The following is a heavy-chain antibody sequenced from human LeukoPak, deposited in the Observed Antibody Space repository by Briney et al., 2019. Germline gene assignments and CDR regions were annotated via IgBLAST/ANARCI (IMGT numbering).Heavy chain of an antibody. D-gene: IGHD5-18*01. Sequence: GGSLRLSCAASGFTFSSYAMSWVRQAPGKGLEWVSAISGSGGSTYYADSVKGRFTISRDNSKNTLYLQMNSLRAEDTAVYYCAKGRGYSYGPLYFDYWGQGTLVTVSS. V-gene: IGHV3-23*01. CDR3: AKGRGYSYGPLYFDY. CDR2: ISGSGGST. CDR1: GFTFSSYA. J-gene: IGHJ4*02.